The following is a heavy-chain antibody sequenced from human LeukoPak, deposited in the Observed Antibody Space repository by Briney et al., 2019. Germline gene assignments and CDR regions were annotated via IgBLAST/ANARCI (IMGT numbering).Heavy chain of an antibody. J-gene: IGHJ4*02. D-gene: IGHD6-19*01. CDR3: ARDVQAGPGY. Sequence: PGGSLRLSCAASGFTFSSYWMHWVRQVPGKGLVWVSRISSDGISTAYVDSVKGRFTISRDNAKNTLHLQMNSLRAEDTAVYYCARDVQAGPGYWGQGTLVTVSS. V-gene: IGHV3-74*01. CDR1: GFTFSSYW. CDR2: ISSDGIST.